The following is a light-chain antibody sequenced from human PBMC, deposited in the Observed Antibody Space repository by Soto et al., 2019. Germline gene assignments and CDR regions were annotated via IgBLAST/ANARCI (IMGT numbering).Light chain of an antibody. Sequence: DIQMSQSLSSLSASVGDRVTITCRASQSVGRFLNWYQQKPGKAPTVLINVASTLRSGVPSRFSGSGSGTDFNLTINSLQPEDFATYFCQQSFTTPLTFGGGTKVDIK. CDR1: QSVGRF. V-gene: IGKV1-39*01. CDR2: VAS. CDR3: QQSFTTPLT. J-gene: IGKJ4*01.